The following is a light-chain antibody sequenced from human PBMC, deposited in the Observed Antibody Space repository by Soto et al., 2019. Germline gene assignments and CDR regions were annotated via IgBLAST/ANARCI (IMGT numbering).Light chain of an antibody. V-gene: IGKV1-39*01. CDR2: AAS. CDR1: QSIDKY. CDR3: QQSYSNPIT. J-gene: IGKJ5*01. Sequence: DIHMTQSPSSLSASVGHRFTITCRASQSIDKYVNWYQQKPGQAPKSLIYAASSLQSGVPSRFSGSGSGTDLTLSISSLKHEDFATYYCQQSYSNPITFGQGTRLEIK.